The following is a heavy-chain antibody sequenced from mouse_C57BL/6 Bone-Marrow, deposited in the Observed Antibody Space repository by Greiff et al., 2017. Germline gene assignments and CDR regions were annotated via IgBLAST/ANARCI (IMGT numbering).Heavy chain of an antibody. V-gene: IGHV4-1*01. CDR2: INPDSSTI. CDR3: ARSPYGQYYFDY. CDR1: AVDFSRYW. D-gene: IGHD1-1*02. J-gene: IGHJ2*01. Sequence: SAAAVDFSRYWMSWVRRAPGKGLEWIGEINPDSSTINYAPSLKDKFIISRDNAKNTLYLQMSKVRSEDTALYYCARSPYGQYYFDYWGQGTTLTVSS.